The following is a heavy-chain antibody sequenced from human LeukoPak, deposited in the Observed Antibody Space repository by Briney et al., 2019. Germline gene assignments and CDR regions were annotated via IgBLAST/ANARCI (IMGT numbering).Heavy chain of an antibody. CDR1: GFTFSNAW. CDR2: ISSSSSTI. J-gene: IGHJ6*03. V-gene: IGHV3-48*01. D-gene: IGHD2-2*01. CDR3: ARTYCSSTSCSHYYYYYYMDV. Sequence: GGSLRLSCAASGFTFSNAWMSWVRQAPGKGLEWVSYISSSSSTIYYADSVKGRFTISRDNAKNSLYLQMNGLRAEDTAVYYCARTYCSSTSCSHYYYYYYMDVWGKGTTVTVSS.